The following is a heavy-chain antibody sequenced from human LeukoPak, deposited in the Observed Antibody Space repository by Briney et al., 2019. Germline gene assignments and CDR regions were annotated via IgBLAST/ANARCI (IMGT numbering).Heavy chain of an antibody. CDR1: GYSFTSYW. CDR2: IYPGDSDT. Sequence: GESLKISCKGSGYSFTSYWIGWVRQMPGKGLEWMGIIYPGDSDTRYSPSFQRQVTISADKSISTAYLQWSSLKASDTAMYYCATTETGYSSSWYPPFDYWGQGTLVTVSS. J-gene: IGHJ4*02. CDR3: ATTETGYSSSWYPPFDY. V-gene: IGHV5-51*01. D-gene: IGHD6-13*01.